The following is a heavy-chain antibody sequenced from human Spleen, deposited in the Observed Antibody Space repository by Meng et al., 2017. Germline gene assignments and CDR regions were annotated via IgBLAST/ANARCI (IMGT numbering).Heavy chain of an antibody. CDR2: IRSRGYGGTT. CDR1: GFTFGDYA. D-gene: IGHD3-10*01. V-gene: IGHV3-49*03. J-gene: IGHJ4*02. Sequence: GESLKISCIASGFTFGDYAMSWFRQAPGKGLEWVGFIRSRGYGGTTEYAASVKGRFTISRGDSRGIAYLQMNSLKTEDTAVYYCSRMGKTYYYASGTEVDFAYWGPGTLVTVSS. CDR3: SRMGKTYYYASGTEVDFAY.